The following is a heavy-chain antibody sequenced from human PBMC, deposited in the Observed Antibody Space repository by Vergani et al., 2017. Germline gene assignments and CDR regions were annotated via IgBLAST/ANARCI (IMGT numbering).Heavy chain of an antibody. CDR1: GGSISSSSYY. CDR3: ARQVARGVYYGMDV. J-gene: IGHJ6*02. Sequence: QVQLQESGPGLVKPSETLSLTCTVSGGSISSSSYYWGWIRQPPGKGLEWIGSIYYSGSTYYNPSLKSRVTISVDTSKHQFSLKLSSVTAADTAVYDCARQVARGVYYGMDVWGQGTTVTVSS. V-gene: IGHV4-39*01. D-gene: IGHD2-15*01. CDR2: IYYSGST.